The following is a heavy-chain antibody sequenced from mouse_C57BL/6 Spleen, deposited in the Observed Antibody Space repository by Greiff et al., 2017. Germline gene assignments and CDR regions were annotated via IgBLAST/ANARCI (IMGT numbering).Heavy chain of an antibody. Sequence: QVQLQQSGAELVKPGASVKISCKASGYAFSSYWMNWVKQRPGKGLEWIGQLYPGDGDTNYNGKFQGQATLTADKSSSTAYLQLSSLTSEDAAVFFCAREVGAGYLFDCGGQGTTLTVCS. CDR1: GYAFSSYW. V-gene: IGHV1-80*01. J-gene: IGHJ2*01. CDR2: LYPGDGDT. D-gene: IGHD3-2*02. CDR3: AREVGAGYLFDC.